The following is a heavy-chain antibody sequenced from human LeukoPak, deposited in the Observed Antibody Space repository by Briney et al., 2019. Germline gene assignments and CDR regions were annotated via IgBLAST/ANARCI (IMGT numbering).Heavy chain of an antibody. CDR2: IYSGGST. CDR1: GASMSSDGYY. V-gene: IGHV4-61*02. D-gene: IGHD2-8*01. Sequence: SETLSLTCNVSGASMSSDGYYWNWIRQPAGKGLEWIGRIYSGGSTNYNPSLKSRVTLSVDTSKNRLSLKLSYVAAADTAVYYCASAGHCANGVCRNWFGPWGQGILVTVSS. CDR3: ASAGHCANGVCRNWFGP. J-gene: IGHJ5*02.